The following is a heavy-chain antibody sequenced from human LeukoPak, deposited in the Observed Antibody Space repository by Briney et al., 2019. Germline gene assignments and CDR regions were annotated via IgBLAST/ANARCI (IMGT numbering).Heavy chain of an antibody. J-gene: IGHJ5*02. D-gene: IGHD3-10*01. CDR1: GFTFSDYY. CDR3: ARAHYYGSGTNWFDP. CDR2: ISSSSSTI. V-gene: IGHV3-11*04. Sequence: GGSLRLSCAASGFTFSDYYMSWIRQAPGKGLEWVSYISSSSSTIYYADSVKGRFTISRDNAKNSLYLQMNSLRAEDTAVYYCARAHYYGSGTNWFDPWGQGTLVTVSS.